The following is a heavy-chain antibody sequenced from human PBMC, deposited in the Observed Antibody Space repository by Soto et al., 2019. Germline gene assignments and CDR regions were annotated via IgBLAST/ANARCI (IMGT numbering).Heavy chain of an antibody. CDR3: ARDLGYIVGAATNWFDP. D-gene: IGHD1-26*01. V-gene: IGHV1-18*01. Sequence: VSVKVSCKASGYTFTSYGISWVRQAPGQGLEWMGWISAYNGNTNYAQKLQGRVTMTTDTSTSTAYMELRSLRSDDTAVYYCARDLGYIVGAATNWFDPWGQGTLVTVSS. J-gene: IGHJ5*02. CDR1: GYTFTSYG. CDR2: ISAYNGNT.